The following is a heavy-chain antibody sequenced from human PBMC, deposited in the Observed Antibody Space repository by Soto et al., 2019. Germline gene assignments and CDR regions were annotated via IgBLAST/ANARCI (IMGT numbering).Heavy chain of an antibody. D-gene: IGHD2-2*01. V-gene: IGHV3-15*01. CDR3: TTLSYLYYDGMDV. J-gene: IGHJ6*02. CDR1: GFTFSNAW. Sequence: PGGSLRLSCEASGFTFSNAWMNWVRQGPGKGLEWLGRIKSKVDGGTADYVAATKGRFSISRDDLKNMLYLQMNSLKPDDTAVYYCTTLSYLYYDGMDVWGRGTTVTVSS. CDR2: IKSKVDGGTA.